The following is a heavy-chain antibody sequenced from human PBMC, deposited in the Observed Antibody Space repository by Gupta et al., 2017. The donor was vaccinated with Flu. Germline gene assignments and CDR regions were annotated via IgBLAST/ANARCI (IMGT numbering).Heavy chain of an antibody. CDR2: VDHGGTT. CDR3: GKTPKNILEWVPHTYYVDD. V-gene: IGHV4-59*08. CDR1: GASISDFF. Sequence: QVELQESGPGLVKPPEALSLTCAISGASISDFFWSWIRQPPGQGLEGSGYVDHGGTTNYKPSLRGRVSLTLDTSKGVYTLNLTSLTAADTAVYYCGKTPKNILEWVPHTYYVDDWGPGTLVTVS. D-gene: IGHD3-3*01. J-gene: IGHJ4*02.